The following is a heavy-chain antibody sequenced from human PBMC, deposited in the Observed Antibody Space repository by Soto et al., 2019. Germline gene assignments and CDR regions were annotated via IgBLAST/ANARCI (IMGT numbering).Heavy chain of an antibody. CDR2: IRVGGGDT. Sequence: EVRLLESGGGLAQPGGSRRLSCAASGFTFRSSAMNWVRQAPGKGLEWVSSIRVGGGDTFYADSVRGRFTVSRDISRNTLYLQMNSLRAEDTAIYYCEKCSVGTVRTSGWCNWFDPWGQGTLVTVSS. V-gene: IGHV3-23*01. CDR1: GFTFRSSA. D-gene: IGHD6-19*01. CDR3: EKCSVGTVRTSGWCNWFDP. J-gene: IGHJ5*02.